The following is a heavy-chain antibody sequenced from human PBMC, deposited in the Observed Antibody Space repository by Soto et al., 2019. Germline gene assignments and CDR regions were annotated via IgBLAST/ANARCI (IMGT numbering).Heavy chain of an antibody. D-gene: IGHD1-20*01. Sequence: QVQLVESGGGVVQPGRSLRLSCAASGFTFSSYGMHWVRQAPGKGLEWVAVIWYDGSNKYYADSVKGRFTISRDNSKNTLYLQMNSLRAEATAVYYCAREDNPLNYYYGMDVWGQGTTVTVSS. V-gene: IGHV3-33*01. CDR1: GFTFSSYG. CDR3: AREDNPLNYYYGMDV. CDR2: IWYDGSNK. J-gene: IGHJ6*02.